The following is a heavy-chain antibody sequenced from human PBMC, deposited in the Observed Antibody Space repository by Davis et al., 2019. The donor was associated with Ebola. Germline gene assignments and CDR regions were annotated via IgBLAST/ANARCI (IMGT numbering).Heavy chain of an antibody. CDR1: GFIFSTYV. CDR3: AKDNRNIWSEV. Sequence: GGFLRLSCSASGFIFSTYVMSWVRQAPGKGLEWVSTYGTSADTYYADSVKGRFTISRDNSKNTLYLQMNGLRVEDTAIYYCAKDNRNIWSEVWGQGTMVTVSS. V-gene: IGHV3-23*01. D-gene: IGHD2/OR15-2a*01. J-gene: IGHJ3*01. CDR2: GTSADT.